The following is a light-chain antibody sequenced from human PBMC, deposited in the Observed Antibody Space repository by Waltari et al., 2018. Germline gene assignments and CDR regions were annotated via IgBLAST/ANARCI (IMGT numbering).Light chain of an antibody. CDR3: YSYAGSYTWV. CDR2: DVT. J-gene: IGLJ3*02. CDR1: SSDVGNYDS. V-gene: IGLV2-11*01. Sequence: QSALTQPRSVSGSPGQSVTISCTGTSSDVGNYDSVSWNQQHPGQAPKLLLYDVTKRPPGVPDRFSGSKSGNTASLTISGRQAEDEADYYCYSYAGSYTWVFGGGTKLTVL.